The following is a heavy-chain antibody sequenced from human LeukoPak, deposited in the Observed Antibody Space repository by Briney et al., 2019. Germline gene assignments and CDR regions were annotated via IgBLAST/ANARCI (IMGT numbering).Heavy chain of an antibody. CDR1: GFTFSSYS. D-gene: IGHD6-19*01. J-gene: IGHJ4*02. V-gene: IGHV3-21*01. Sequence: PGGSLRLSCAASGFTFSSYSMNWVRQAPGKGLEWVSFISSSSGYIYYADSVKGRFTISRDNAKNSLYLQMNSLRAEDTAVYYCAREVLSVARPFDYWGQGTLVTVSS. CDR2: ISSSSGYI. CDR3: AREVLSVARPFDY.